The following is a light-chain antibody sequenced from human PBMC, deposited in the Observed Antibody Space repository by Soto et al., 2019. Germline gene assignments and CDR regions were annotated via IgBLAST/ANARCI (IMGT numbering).Light chain of an antibody. J-gene: IGKJ1*01. CDR2: SAS. Sequence: DIQMTQSPSSLSASVGDRVTITCRASQGIGSYLAWYQQKPGKVPKVLIYSASTLQSGVPSRFSGSGSGTDFTLTISSLQPEDVAAYYCQKYDSAPETFGQGTKVDI. CDR3: QKYDSAPET. CDR1: QGIGSY. V-gene: IGKV1-27*01.